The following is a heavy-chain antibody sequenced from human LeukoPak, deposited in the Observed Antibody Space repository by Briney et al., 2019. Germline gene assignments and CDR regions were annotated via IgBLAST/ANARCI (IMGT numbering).Heavy chain of an antibody. CDR2: IYYSGST. D-gene: IGHD3-3*01. J-gene: IGHJ6*02. CDR3: ARDPLFGSYGMDV. CDR1: GGSISSYY. Sequence: SSETLSVTCTVSGGSISSYYWSWIRQPPGKGLEWIGYIYYSGSTNYNPSLKSRVTISVDTSKNQFSLKLSSVTAADTAVYYCARDPLFGSYGMDVWGQGTTVTVSS. V-gene: IGHV4-59*01.